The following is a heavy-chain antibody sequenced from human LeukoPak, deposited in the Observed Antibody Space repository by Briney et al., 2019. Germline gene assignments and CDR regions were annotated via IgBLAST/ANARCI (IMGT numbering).Heavy chain of an antibody. CDR2: IYYGGST. CDR3: ARDPVEQPYWFFDL. V-gene: IGHV4-39*07. D-gene: IGHD1/OR15-1a*01. Sequence: PSETLSLTCTVSVGSISSSSYYWGWIRQPPGKGLEWIGSIYYGGSTYYNPSLKSRVTISVDTSKNQFSLKLSSVTAADTAVYYCARDPVEQPYWFFDLWGRGTLVTVSS. CDR1: VGSISSSSYY. J-gene: IGHJ2*01.